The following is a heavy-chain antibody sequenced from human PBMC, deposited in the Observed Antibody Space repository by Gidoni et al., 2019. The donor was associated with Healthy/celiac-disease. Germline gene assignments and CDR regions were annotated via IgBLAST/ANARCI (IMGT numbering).Heavy chain of an antibody. CDR3: ATPPDYGMDV. V-gene: IGHV4-39*01. CDR2: IYYSGST. CDR1: GGSISSSSYY. J-gene: IGHJ6*02. Sequence: QLPLQESGPGLVKPSETLSLTCTVSGGSISSSSYYWGWIRQPPGKGLEWIGSIYYSGSTYYNPSLKSRVTISVDTSKNQFSLKLSSVTAADTAVYYCATPPDYGMDVWGQGTTVTVSS.